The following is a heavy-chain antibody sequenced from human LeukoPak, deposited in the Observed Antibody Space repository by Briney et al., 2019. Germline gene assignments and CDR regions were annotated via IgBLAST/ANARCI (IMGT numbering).Heavy chain of an antibody. CDR3: ARDRGVIAVAGTFDY. CDR1: GGSISSSSYY. V-gene: IGHV4-39*07. J-gene: IGHJ4*02. D-gene: IGHD6-19*01. CDR2: IYYSGST. Sequence: TSETLSLTCTVSGGSISSSSYYWGWIRQPPGKGLEWIVSIYYSGSTYYNPSLKSRVTISVDTSKNQFSLKLSSMTAADTAVYYCARDRGVIAVAGTFDYWGQGTLVTVSS.